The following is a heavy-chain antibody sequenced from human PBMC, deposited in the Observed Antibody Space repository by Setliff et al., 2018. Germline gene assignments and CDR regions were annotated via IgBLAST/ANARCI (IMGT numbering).Heavy chain of an antibody. D-gene: IGHD5-12*01. CDR3: ARGGTFRYFDY. Sequence: SETLSLTCTVSGGSFSTYYWSWIRQAPGKGLEWIGHVYYSGAANYNPSLKSRVTVSVDTSKNQFSLRLISVTAADTAVYYCARGGTFRYFDYWGQGTQVTVSS. CDR1: GGSFSTYY. V-gene: IGHV4-59*01. CDR2: VYYSGAA. J-gene: IGHJ4*02.